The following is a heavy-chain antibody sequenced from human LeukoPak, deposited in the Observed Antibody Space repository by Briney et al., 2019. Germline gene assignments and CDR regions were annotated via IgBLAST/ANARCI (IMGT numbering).Heavy chain of an antibody. Sequence: ASVKVSCKASGCTFTGYYMHWVRQAPGQGLEWMGWINPNSGGTNYAQKFQGRVTMTRDTSISTAYMELSRLRSDDTAVYYCARDWYYYDSSGYYSHWGQGTLVTVSS. J-gene: IGHJ4*02. CDR3: ARDWYYYDSSGYYSH. D-gene: IGHD3-22*01. CDR1: GCTFTGYY. CDR2: INPNSGGT. V-gene: IGHV1-2*02.